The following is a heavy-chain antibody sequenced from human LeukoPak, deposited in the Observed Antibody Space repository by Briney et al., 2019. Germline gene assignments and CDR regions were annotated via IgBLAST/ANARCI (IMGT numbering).Heavy chain of an antibody. J-gene: IGHJ4*02. CDR1: GFTFSSYW. CDR3: ARVANGYSSSWYPPHFDY. D-gene: IGHD6-13*01. V-gene: IGHV3-74*01. Sequence: GGSLRLSCAASGFTFSSYWMHWVRQAPGKEVVGVSRIDSDGSSRSYADSVKGRFTISRDHDKNTLSLQMNSLRAEDTAVYYCARVANGYSSSWYPPHFDYWGQGTLVTVSS. CDR2: IDSDGSSR.